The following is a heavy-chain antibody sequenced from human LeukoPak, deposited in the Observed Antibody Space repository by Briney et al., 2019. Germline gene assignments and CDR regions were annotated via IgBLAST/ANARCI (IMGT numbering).Heavy chain of an antibody. J-gene: IGHJ6*04. V-gene: IGHV3-48*03. CDR2: ISSSDSTI. Sequence: GGSLRLSCAASGFTFSSYEMNWVRQAPGKGLGWVSYISSSDSTIYYADSVKGRFTISRDYAKNSLYLQMNSLRAEDTAVYYCARGLIFSHFYSYYGMDVWGKGTTVTVSS. D-gene: IGHD3-16*01. CDR1: GFTFSSYE. CDR3: ARGLIFSHFYSYYGMDV.